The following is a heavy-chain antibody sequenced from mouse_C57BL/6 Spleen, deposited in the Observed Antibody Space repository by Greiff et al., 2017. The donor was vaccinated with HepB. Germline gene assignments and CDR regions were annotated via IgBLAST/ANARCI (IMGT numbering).Heavy chain of an antibody. CDR3: ARGERDGDYAMDY. CDR1: GYTFTSYW. Sequence: QVQLQQPGAELVKPGASVKMSCKASGYTFTSYWITWVKQRPGQGLEWIGDIYPGSGSTNYNEKFKSKATLTVDTSSSTAYRQLSSLTSEDSAVYYCARGERDGDYAMDYWGQGTSITVSS. CDR2: IYPGSGST. J-gene: IGHJ4*01. D-gene: IGHD3-3*01. V-gene: IGHV1-55*01.